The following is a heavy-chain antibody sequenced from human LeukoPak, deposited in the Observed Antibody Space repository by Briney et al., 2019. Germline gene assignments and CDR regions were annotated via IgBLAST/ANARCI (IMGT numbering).Heavy chain of an antibody. CDR3: ASGSGSYFPGY. CDR2: INIDGSST. Sequence: GGSLRLSCAASGFTFSRNWMYWVRQAPGKGLVWVSRINIDGSSTSYADSVKGRFTISRDNAKNTLYLQMDSLRAEDTAVYYCASGSGSYFPGYWGQGTLVTVSS. CDR1: GFTFSRNW. V-gene: IGHV3-74*01. D-gene: IGHD3-10*01. J-gene: IGHJ4*02.